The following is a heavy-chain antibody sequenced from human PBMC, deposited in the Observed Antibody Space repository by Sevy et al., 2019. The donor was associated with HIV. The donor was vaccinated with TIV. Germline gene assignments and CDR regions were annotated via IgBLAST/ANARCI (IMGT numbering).Heavy chain of an antibody. Sequence: GGSLRLSCAASVFTFSSYGMHWVRQAPGKGLEWVAFIRYDGSNKYYADSVKGRFTISRDNSKNTLYLQMNSLRAEDTAVYYCAKVPAGGTTLYYYYYMDVWGKGTTVTVFS. CDR3: AKVPAGGTTLYYYYYMDV. D-gene: IGHD1-7*01. CDR1: VFTFSSYG. J-gene: IGHJ6*03. V-gene: IGHV3-30*02. CDR2: IRYDGSNK.